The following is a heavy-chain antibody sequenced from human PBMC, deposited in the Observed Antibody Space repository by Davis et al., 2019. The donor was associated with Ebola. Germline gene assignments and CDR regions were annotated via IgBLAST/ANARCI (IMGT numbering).Heavy chain of an antibody. J-gene: IGHJ6*03. Sequence: GESLKISCKGSGYSFTSYWISWVRQMPGKGLEWMGRIDPSDSYTNYSPSFQGHVTISADKSISTAYLQWSSLKASDTAMYYCARQGYCSSTSCSIFGVVPDMDVWGKGTTVTVSS. D-gene: IGHD2-2*01. CDR2: IDPSDSYT. CDR1: GYSFTSYW. V-gene: IGHV5-10-1*01. CDR3: ARQGYCSSTSCSIFGVVPDMDV.